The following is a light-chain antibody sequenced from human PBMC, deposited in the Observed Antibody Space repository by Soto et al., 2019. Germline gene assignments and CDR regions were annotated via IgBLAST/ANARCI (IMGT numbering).Light chain of an antibody. CDR1: SADIGAFNY. CDR3: SSDSTTSALV. CDR2: DVS. J-gene: IGLJ2*01. Sequence: QSALTQPASVSGSPGQSITISCAGTSADIGAFNYVSWYQHHPGKAPKLLIYDVSDRPSGVSTRFSASKSANTASLTISGLQADDEGYYYCSSDSTTSALVFGGGTKLTVL. V-gene: IGLV2-14*03.